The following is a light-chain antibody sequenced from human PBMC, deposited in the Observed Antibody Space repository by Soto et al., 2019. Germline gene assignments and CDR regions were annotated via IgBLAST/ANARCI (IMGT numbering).Light chain of an antibody. J-gene: IGKJ2*01. CDR3: QQYKSFSPYT. CDR1: RSIGYW. V-gene: IGKV1-5*01. Sequence: DIQMTQSLSPLSASVGVRATIPAGAVRSIGYWLAWYQQKPGKAPKLLIYDASTLGSGVPSTFSASGSETEFTLTISSLQADDSATYYCQQYKSFSPYTFGQGTRLEIK. CDR2: DAS.